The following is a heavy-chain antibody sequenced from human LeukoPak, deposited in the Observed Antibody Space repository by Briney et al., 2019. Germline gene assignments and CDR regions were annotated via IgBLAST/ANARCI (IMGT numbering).Heavy chain of an antibody. CDR2: ISGSGGST. Sequence: GGSLRLSCAASGFPFSSYAMSWVRQAPGKGLEWVSAISGSGGSTYYADSVKGRFTISRDNSKNTLYLQMNSLRAEDTAVYYCARRAGAYSHPYDYWGQGTLVTVSS. D-gene: IGHD4/OR15-4a*01. V-gene: IGHV3-23*01. CDR1: GFPFSSYA. CDR3: ARRAGAYSHPYDY. J-gene: IGHJ4*02.